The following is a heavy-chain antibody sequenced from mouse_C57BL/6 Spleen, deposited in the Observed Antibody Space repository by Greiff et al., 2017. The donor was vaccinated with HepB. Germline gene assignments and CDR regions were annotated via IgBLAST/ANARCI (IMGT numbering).Heavy chain of an antibody. V-gene: IGHV1-72*01. CDR3: ARYPLYYGSSAYYFDY. J-gene: IGHJ2*01. Sequence: VQLQQPGAELVKPGASVKLSCKASGYTFTSYWMHWVKQRPGRSLEWIGRIDPNSGGTKYNEKFKSKATLTVDKPSSTAYMQLSSLTSEDSAVYYCARYPLYYGSSAYYFDYWGQGTTLTVSS. CDR2: IDPNSGGT. D-gene: IGHD1-1*01. CDR1: GYTFTSYW.